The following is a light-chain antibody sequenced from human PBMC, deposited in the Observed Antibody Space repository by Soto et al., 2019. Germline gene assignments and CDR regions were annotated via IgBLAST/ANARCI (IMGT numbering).Light chain of an antibody. CDR3: SSYSSTTLV. Sequence: QSVLTQPAPVSGSPGQSITISCTGTSRDVGGNDYVSWYQQHPGKAPKLIIYEVRNRPSGVSNRFSGSKSGNTASLTISGLQAEDEADYYCSSYSSTTLVFGTGTKVTV. CDR2: EVR. V-gene: IGLV2-14*01. CDR1: SRDVGGNDY. J-gene: IGLJ1*01.